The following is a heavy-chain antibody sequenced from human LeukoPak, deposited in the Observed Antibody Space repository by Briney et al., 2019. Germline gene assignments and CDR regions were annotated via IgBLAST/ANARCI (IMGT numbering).Heavy chain of an antibody. CDR1: GYSFSGYW. D-gene: IGHD3-3*01. CDR3: VRLGDTDFWSGYYYDN. V-gene: IGHV5-51*01. J-gene: IGHJ4*02. Sequence: GESLKISCKGSGYSFSGYWIGWVRQIHGKGLEWMGIIFPRDSDTKYSPSFQSQATMSVDKSINTAYLQWSSLRASDTAMYYCVRLGDTDFWSGYYYDNWGQGTLVTVSS. CDR2: IFPRDSDT.